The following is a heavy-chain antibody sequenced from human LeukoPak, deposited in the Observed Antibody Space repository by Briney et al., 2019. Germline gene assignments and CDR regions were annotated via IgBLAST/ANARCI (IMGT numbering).Heavy chain of an antibody. Sequence: GSLRLSCAASGFTFNNYAMHWVRQAPGKGLEWVAVISKDGSSKYYADSVKGRFTISRDNSKNTLYLQMNSLRAEDTAVYYCAKDAYYSSGTYLDSWGQGTLVTVSS. CDR1: GFTFNNYA. J-gene: IGHJ5*01. D-gene: IGHD3-10*01. V-gene: IGHV3-30*18. CDR3: AKDAYYSSGTYLDS. CDR2: ISKDGSSK.